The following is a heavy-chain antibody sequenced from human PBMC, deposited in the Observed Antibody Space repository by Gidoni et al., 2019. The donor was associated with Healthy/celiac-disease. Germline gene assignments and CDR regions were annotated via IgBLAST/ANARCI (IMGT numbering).Heavy chain of an antibody. Sequence: QVQLQESGPGLVKPSPTPSLTRPFSGCSLSSGGYYWSWIRQHPGKGLEWIGYIYYSGSTYYNPSLKSRVTISVDTSKNQFSLKLSSVTAADTAVYYCARVVHGINDAFDIWGQGTMVTVSS. CDR3: ARVVHGINDAFDI. CDR1: GCSLSSGGYY. J-gene: IGHJ3*02. CDR2: IYYSGST. V-gene: IGHV4-31*03.